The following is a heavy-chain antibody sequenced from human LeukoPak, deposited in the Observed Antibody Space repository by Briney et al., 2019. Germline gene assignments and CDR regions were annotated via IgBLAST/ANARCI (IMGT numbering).Heavy chain of an antibody. CDR1: GFTFSSYA. J-gene: IGHJ6*02. CDR2: ISYDGSNK. CDR3: ARVVAGGETYGDPYYYYYGMDV. Sequence: PGGSLRLSCAASGFTFSSYAMHWVRQAPGKGLEWVAVISYDGSNKYYADSVKGRFTISRDNSKNTLYLQMNSLRAEDTAVYYCARVVAGGETYGDPYYYYYGMDVWGQGTTVTVSS. D-gene: IGHD4-17*01. V-gene: IGHV3-30*14.